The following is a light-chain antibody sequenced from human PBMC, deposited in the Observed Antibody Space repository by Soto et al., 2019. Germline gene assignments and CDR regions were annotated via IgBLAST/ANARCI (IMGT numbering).Light chain of an antibody. CDR1: QSVSSNY. CDR3: QQYHTSPLT. Sequence: EIVLTQSPGTLSLSTGERATLSCRASQSVSSNYLAWYQQKPGQAPRLLIYGASSRATGIPDRFSGSGSGTDFTLTISRLEPEDFALYYCQQYHTSPLTFGQGAKVDVK. CDR2: GAS. J-gene: IGKJ1*01. V-gene: IGKV3-20*01.